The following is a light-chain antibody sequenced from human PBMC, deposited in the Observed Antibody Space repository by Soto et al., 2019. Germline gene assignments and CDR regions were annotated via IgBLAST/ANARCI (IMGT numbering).Light chain of an antibody. CDR2: GNS. Sequence: QLVLTQPPSVSGAPGQRVTISCTGSSSNIGAGYDVHWYQQLPGTAPKLLIYGNSNRPSGVPDRFSGSKSGTSASLAITGLQAEGEADYYCQSYDSSLSGAVVFGGGTKLTVL. J-gene: IGLJ2*01. CDR1: SSNIGAGYD. V-gene: IGLV1-40*01. CDR3: QSYDSSLSGAVV.